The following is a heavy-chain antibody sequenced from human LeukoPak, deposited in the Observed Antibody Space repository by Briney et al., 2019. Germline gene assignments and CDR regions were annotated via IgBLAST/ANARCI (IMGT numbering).Heavy chain of an antibody. CDR3: ARDLFLGRTVVTPRAFDI. Sequence: ASVTVSCKGSGNTFTAYYIHWVRQAPGQGLEWMGWINPNSGGTNYAQKFQGRVTMTRDTSTSTVYMELSSLRSEDTAVYYCARDLFLGRTVVTPRAFDIWGQGPMVTVSS. D-gene: IGHD4-23*01. CDR1: GNTFTAYY. V-gene: IGHV1-2*02. CDR2: INPNSGGT. J-gene: IGHJ3*02.